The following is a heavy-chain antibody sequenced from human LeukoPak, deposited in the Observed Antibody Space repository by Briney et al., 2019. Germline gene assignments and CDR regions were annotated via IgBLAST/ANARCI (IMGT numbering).Heavy chain of an antibody. D-gene: IGHD2-15*01. Sequence: KPSETLSLTCTVSGYSISSGYYWGWIRQPPGKGLEWIGSIYHSGSTYFNPSLKSRVTISVDTSKNQFSLKLSSVTAADTAVYYCARAAYCSGGSCYSRIRYFQHWGQGTLVTVSS. J-gene: IGHJ1*01. V-gene: IGHV4-38-2*02. CDR3: ARAAYCSGGSCYSRIRYFQH. CDR2: IYHSGST. CDR1: GYSISSGYY.